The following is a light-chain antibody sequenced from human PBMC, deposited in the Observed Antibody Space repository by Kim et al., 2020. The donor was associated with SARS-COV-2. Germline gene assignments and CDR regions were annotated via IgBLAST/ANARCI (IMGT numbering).Light chain of an antibody. V-gene: IGLV3-21*04. CDR1: DIGRKS. CDR3: QVWDRSSDHVV. J-gene: IGLJ2*01. CDR2: YNT. Sequence: APGKTAIINCGGNDIGRKSVHWYQEKPGQAPVMVIYYNTDRPSGIPERVSGSNSGNTATMTINRVEAGDEAHYYCQVWDRSSDHVVFGGGTQLTVL.